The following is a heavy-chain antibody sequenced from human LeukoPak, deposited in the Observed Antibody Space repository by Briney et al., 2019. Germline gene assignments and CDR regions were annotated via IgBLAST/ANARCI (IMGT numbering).Heavy chain of an antibody. CDR1: GFTFSSYW. Sequence: GGSLRLSCAASGFTFSSYWMSWVRQAPGKGLEWVANIKPDGSEKYYAGSVRGRFSISRDNAKNLLYLQMNSVRAEDTAVYYCLAAGGYWGQGTLVTVSS. CDR3: LAAGGY. CDR2: IKPDGSEK. J-gene: IGHJ4*02. V-gene: IGHV3-7*01. D-gene: IGHD3-10*01.